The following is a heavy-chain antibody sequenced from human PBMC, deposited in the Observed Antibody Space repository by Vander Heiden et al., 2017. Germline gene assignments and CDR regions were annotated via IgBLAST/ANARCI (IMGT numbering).Heavy chain of an antibody. CDR1: GGSIRSYY. Sequence: VQLQASGPGLVKPSETLSLTCTVSGGSIRSYYWSWIRQPPGKGLEWIGYIYYSGSTNYNPSLKSRVTISGDTSKNQVSLKLSSVTAADTAVYYCARDLLVAATPFPFDPWGQGTLVTVSS. D-gene: IGHD2-15*01. CDR2: IYYSGST. V-gene: IGHV4-59*01. J-gene: IGHJ5*02. CDR3: ARDLLVAATPFPFDP.